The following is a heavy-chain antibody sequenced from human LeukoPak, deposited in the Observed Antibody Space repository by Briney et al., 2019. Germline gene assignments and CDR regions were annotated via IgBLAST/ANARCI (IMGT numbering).Heavy chain of an antibody. CDR1: GFTFSSYS. CDR3: AKSGSYPDY. D-gene: IGHD1-26*01. J-gene: IGHJ4*02. Sequence: GGSLRLSCAASGFTFSSYSMTWVRQAPGKGLEWVSYISLSSTTIYYADSVQGRFTISRDNSKNTLYLQMNSLRAEDTAVYYCAKSGSYPDYWGQGTLVTVSS. V-gene: IGHV3-48*01. CDR2: ISLSSTTI.